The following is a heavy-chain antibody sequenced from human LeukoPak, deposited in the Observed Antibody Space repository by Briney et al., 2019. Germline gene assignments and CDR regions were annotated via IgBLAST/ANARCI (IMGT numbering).Heavy chain of an antibody. V-gene: IGHV4-59*01. Sequence: SETLSLTCTVSGGSISSYYWSWIRQPPGKGREWIGYIYYSGSTNYNPSLKSRVTISVDTSKNQFSLKLSSVTAADTAVYYCARQTTSGWFDPWGQGTLVTVSS. J-gene: IGHJ5*02. CDR1: GGSISSYY. CDR2: IYYSGST. CDR3: ARQTTSGWFDP. D-gene: IGHD4-17*01.